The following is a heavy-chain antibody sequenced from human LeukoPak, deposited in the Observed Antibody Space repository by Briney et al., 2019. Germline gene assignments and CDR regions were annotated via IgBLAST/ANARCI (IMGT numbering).Heavy chain of an antibody. V-gene: IGHV1-18*01. Sequence: ASVKVSCKASGYTFTSYGISWVRQAPGQGLEWMGWISAYNGNTNYAQKLQGRVTMTTDTSTSTAYMELRSLRSDDTAVYYCARDKGLLAPYYYGSGSYYSLWGQGTLVTVSS. CDR2: ISAYNGNT. CDR1: GYTFTSYG. J-gene: IGHJ4*02. D-gene: IGHD3-10*01. CDR3: ARDKGLLAPYYYGSGSYYSL.